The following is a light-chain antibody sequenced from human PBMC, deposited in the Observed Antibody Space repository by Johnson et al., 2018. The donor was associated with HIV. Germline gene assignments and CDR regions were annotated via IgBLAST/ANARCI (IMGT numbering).Light chain of an antibody. J-gene: IGLJ1*01. CDR3: GTWDSSLSGGGG. CDR2: DNN. Sequence: QSMLTQPPSVSAAPGQKVTISCSGSSSNIGNNYVSWYQQLPGTAPKLLIYDNNKRPSGIPDRFSGSKSGTSATLGITGLPTGDEADYYCGTWDSSLSGGGGLGTGTKVTVL. CDR1: SSNIGNNY. V-gene: IGLV1-51*01.